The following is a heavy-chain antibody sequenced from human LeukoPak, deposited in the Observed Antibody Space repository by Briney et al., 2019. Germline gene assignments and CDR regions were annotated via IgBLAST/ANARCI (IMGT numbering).Heavy chain of an antibody. CDR3: ARSPPTDPRAAFDI. CDR2: IIPILGIA. CDR1: GGTFSSYA. J-gene: IGHJ3*02. D-gene: IGHD4-17*01. Sequence: ASVKVSCKASGGTFSSYAISWVRQAPGQGLEWMGRIIPILGIANYAQKFQGRVTITADKSTSTAYMELSSLRSEDTAVYYCARSPPTDPRAAFDIWGQGTMVTVSS. V-gene: IGHV1-69*04.